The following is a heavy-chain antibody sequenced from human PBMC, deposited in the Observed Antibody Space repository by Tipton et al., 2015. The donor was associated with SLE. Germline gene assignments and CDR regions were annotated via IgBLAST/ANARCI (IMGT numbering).Heavy chain of an antibody. D-gene: IGHD2-2*01. V-gene: IGHV4-34*01. CDR2: INHSGGT. CDR3: ARHFDAGCPSCPESNNWFDA. CDR1: GGSFSGYY. J-gene: IGHJ5*02. Sequence: TLSLTCAVYGGSFSGYYWSWIRQPPGKGLEWIAEINHSGGTDYNPSLKSRVTISVDTSKNQFSLNLSSVIAADTAVYYCARHFDAGCPSCPESNNWFDAWGQGILVSVSS.